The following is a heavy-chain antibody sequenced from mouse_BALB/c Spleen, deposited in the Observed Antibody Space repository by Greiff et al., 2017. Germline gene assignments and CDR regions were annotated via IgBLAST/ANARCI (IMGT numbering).Heavy chain of an antibody. Sequence: DVKLVESGGGLVKPGGSLKLSCAASGFTFSSYGMSWVRQTPDKRLELVATINSNGGSTYYPDSVKGRFTISRDNAKNTLYLQMSSLKSEDTAMYYCARGRDYGNYFAYWGQGTLVTVSA. CDR2: INSNGGST. J-gene: IGHJ3*01. D-gene: IGHD2-1*01. V-gene: IGHV5-6-3*01. CDR3: ARGRDYGNYFAY. CDR1: GFTFSSYG.